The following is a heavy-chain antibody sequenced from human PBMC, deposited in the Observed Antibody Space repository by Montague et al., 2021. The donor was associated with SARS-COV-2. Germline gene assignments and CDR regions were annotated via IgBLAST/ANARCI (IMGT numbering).Heavy chain of an antibody. J-gene: IGHJ6*03. CDR3: ARLRDGVVPSPILGVGPYYSFPYTAV. CDR1: GTSFSGYY. V-gene: IGHV4-34*01. D-gene: IGHD3-10*01. CDR2: INHGGST. Sequence: SETLSLTCAVHGTSFSGYYWNWIRQPPGKGLEWIGEINHGGSTKYSPSLKSRLTISADTSKNQFSLKLTSVAAADTAVYYCARLRDGVVPSPILGVGPYYSFPYTAVLRRWTTLTVS.